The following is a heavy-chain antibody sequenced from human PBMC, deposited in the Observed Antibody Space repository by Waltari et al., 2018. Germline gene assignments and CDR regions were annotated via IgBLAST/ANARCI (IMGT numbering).Heavy chain of an antibody. CDR2: INHSGST. Sequence: QVQLQQWGAGLLKPSETLSLTCAVYGGSFSGYYWSWIRQPPGKGLEWIGEINHSGSTNYNPSLKSRVTISVDTSKNQFSLKLSSVTAADTAVYYCARVALIRGGWPRANWFDPWGQGTLVTVSS. J-gene: IGHJ5*02. CDR1: GGSFSGYY. V-gene: IGHV4-34*01. D-gene: IGHD6-19*01. CDR3: ARVALIRGGWPRANWFDP.